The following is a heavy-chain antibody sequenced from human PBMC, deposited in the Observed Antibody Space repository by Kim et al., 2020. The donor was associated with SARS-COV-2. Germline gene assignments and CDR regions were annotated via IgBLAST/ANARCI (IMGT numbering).Heavy chain of an antibody. D-gene: IGHD7-27*01. CDR3: TRMNWDHSLFEDV. CDR1: GGTFSSYA. J-gene: IGHJ4*02. CDR2: IIPVIGIT. V-gene: IGHV1-69*04. Sequence: SVKVSCKAFGGTFSSYAISWVRQAPGQGLEWMGRIIPVIGITNYAQRFQGRVTIIADKSTSTTYMELSSLRSEDTAVYYCTRMNWDHSLFEDVWGQGTLVTVSS.